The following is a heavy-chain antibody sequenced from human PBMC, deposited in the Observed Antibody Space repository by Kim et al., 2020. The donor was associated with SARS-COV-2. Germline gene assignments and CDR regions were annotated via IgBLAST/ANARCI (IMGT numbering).Heavy chain of an antibody. CDR1: GFTFRSSA. CDR2: IFGSGFGT. V-gene: IGHV3-23*01. D-gene: IGHD2-2*01. CDR3: AKHLHVTSVTLYWYFDL. J-gene: IGHJ2*01. Sequence: GGSLRLSCAASGFTFRSSAMSWVRQAPGKGLEWVSGIFGSGFGTYYADSVKGRFTISRDNSNDTLSLHMSDLRAEDTAVYYCAKHLHVTSVTLYWYFDLWASGTLLAVSS.